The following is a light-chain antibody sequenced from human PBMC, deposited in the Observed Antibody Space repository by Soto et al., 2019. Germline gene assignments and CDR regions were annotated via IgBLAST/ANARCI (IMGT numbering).Light chain of an antibody. J-gene: IGKJ1*01. V-gene: IGKV1-5*03. CDR2: KTS. CDR1: QNIGYW. Sequence: DIQMTQSPPTVSAFVGDRVTFSCRASQNIGYWLAWYQQKPGQAPVLLIEKTSSLQSGVASRFYGIGSGTDFTLTITSLQTDDVGTYYCQQYSRYWTFGPGTKVEIK. CDR3: QQYSRYWT.